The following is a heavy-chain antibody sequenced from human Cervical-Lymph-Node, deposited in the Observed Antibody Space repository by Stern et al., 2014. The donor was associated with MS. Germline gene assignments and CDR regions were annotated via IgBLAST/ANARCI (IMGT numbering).Heavy chain of an antibody. CDR2: LYFSGTT. J-gene: IGHJ6*02. Sequence: QLQLQELGPGLVKPSPPLSLPCTLPGAPISSDNYYWTSIRQHPGKGLEWIGHLYFSGTTSYNQSLKSRVFIPVDQPKHPVSLRVSSVTAADTSVYYCARDHFTTSLDVWGQGTTVTVS. CDR3: ARDHFTTSLDV. D-gene: IGHD2-2*01. V-gene: IGHV4-31*03. CDR1: GAPISSDNYY.